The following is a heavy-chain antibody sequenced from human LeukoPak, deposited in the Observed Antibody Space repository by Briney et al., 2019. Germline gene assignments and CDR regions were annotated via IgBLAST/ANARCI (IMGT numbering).Heavy chain of an antibody. D-gene: IGHD1-14*01. CDR3: ARDKPNQDRYYGMDV. CDR1: GGSISSGGYY. CDR2: IYYSGST. J-gene: IGHJ6*02. V-gene: IGHV4-31*03. Sequence: PSETLSLTCTVSGGSISSGGYYWSWIRQHPGKGLEWIGYIYYSGSTYYNPSLKSRVTISVDTSKNQFSLKLSSVTAADTAVYYCARDKPNQDRYYGMDVWGQGTTVTVSS.